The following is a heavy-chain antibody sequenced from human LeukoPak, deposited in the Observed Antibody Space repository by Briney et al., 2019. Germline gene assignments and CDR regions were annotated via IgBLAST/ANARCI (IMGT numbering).Heavy chain of an antibody. Sequence: SETLSLTCTVSGGSISSYYWSWIRQPPGKGLEWIGYIYYSGSTNYNPSLKSRVTISVDTSKNQFSLKLSSVTAADTAVYYCARDRLEGYYDSSGYWTHWGQGTLVTVSS. V-gene: IGHV4-59*12. J-gene: IGHJ4*02. CDR2: IYYSGST. D-gene: IGHD3-22*01. CDR3: ARDRLEGYYDSSGYWTH. CDR1: GGSISSYY.